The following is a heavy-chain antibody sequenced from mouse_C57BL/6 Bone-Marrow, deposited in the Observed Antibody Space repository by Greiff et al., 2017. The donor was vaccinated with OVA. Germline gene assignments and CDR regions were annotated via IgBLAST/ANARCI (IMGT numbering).Heavy chain of an antibody. CDR3: ARSEDYYDYDGFAY. Sequence: VQLKESGPELVKPGASVKISCKASGYSFTDYNMNWVKQSNGKSLEWIGVINPNYGTTSYNQKFKGKATLTVDQSSSTAYMQLNSLTSEDSAVYYCARSEDYYDYDGFAYWGQGTLVTVSA. CDR2: INPNYGTT. D-gene: IGHD2-4*01. J-gene: IGHJ3*01. V-gene: IGHV1-39*01. CDR1: GYSFTDYN.